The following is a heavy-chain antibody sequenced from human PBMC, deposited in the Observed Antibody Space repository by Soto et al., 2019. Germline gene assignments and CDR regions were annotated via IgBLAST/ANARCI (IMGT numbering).Heavy chain of an antibody. CDR2: INPSGGST. CDR1: GYTFTSCY. V-gene: IGHV1-46*01. Sequence: ASVKVSCKASGYTFTSCYMHWVRQAPGQGLEWMGIINPSGGSTSYAQKFQGRVTMTRDTSTSTVYMELSSLRSEDTAVYYCARGRYCSGGSCINYGMDVWGQGTTVTVSS. CDR3: ARGRYCSGGSCINYGMDV. J-gene: IGHJ6*02. D-gene: IGHD2-15*01.